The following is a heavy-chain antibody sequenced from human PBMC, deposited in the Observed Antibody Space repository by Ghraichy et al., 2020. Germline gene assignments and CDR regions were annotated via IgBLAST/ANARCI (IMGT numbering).Heavy chain of an antibody. CDR2: IIPIFGTA. J-gene: IGHJ2*01. CDR3: ARALLYSSGWYWYFDL. V-gene: IGHV1-69*13. CDR1: GGTFSSYA. Sequence: SVKVSCKASGGTFSSYAISWVRQAPGQGLEWMGGIIPIFGTANYAQKFQGRVTITADESTSTAYMELSSLRSEDTAVYYCARALLYSSGWYWYFDLWGRGTLVTVSS. D-gene: IGHD6-19*01.